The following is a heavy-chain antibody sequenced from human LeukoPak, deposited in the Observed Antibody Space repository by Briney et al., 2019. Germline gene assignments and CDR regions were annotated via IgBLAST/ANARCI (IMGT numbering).Heavy chain of an antibody. J-gene: IGHJ4*02. CDR2: IRYDGSNK. Sequence: GGSLRLSCAAFGFTFSSYGMHWVRQAPGKGLEWVAFIRYDGSNKYYADSVKGRFTISRDNSKNTLYLQMNSLRAEDTAVYYCAKESQAVYDILTGYSPVDYWGQGTLVTVSS. CDR3: AKESQAVYDILTGYSPVDY. V-gene: IGHV3-30*02. D-gene: IGHD3-9*01. CDR1: GFTFSSYG.